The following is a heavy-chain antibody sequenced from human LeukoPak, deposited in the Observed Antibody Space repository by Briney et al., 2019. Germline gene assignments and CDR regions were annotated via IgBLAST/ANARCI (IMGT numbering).Heavy chain of an antibody. D-gene: IGHD1/OR15-1a*01. CDR2: IYSGGST. CDR1: GFTVSSNY. J-gene: IGHJ6*02. Sequence: PGGSLRLSCAASGFTVSSNYMSWVRQAPGKGLEWISVIYSGGSTYYADSVKGRFTISRHNSKNTLYLQMNSLRAEDTAVYYCATTLGEQYYYYYGMDVWGQGTTVTVSS. V-gene: IGHV3-53*04. CDR3: ATTLGEQYYYYYGMDV.